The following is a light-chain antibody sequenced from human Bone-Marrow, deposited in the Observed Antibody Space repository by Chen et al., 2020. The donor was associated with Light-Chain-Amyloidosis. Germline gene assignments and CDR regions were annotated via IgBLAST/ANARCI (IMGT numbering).Light chain of an antibody. Sequence: QTALTQPPSASGTPGQRVTISCSGSTSNIGSNTVNWYQHLPGTAPKLLIHSNNQRPSGVPARFSGSKSGTSASLAIIGLQSADEAIYYCAAWDDSLDVLYVFGTGTKVTVL. CDR1: TSNIGSNT. V-gene: IGLV1-44*01. CDR2: SNN. J-gene: IGLJ1*01. CDR3: AAWDDSLDVLYV.